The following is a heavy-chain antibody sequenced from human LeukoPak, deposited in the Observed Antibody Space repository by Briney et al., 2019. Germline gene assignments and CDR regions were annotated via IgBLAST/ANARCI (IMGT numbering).Heavy chain of an antibody. CDR3: ARGQQQQYYMDV. CDR2: ISSSSSYI. CDR1: GFTFSSYS. V-gene: IGHV3-21*01. D-gene: IGHD6-13*01. Sequence: GGSLRLSCAASGFTFSSYSMNWVRQAPGKGLEWVSSISSSSSYIYYADSVKGRFTISGDNAKNSLYLQMNSLRAEDTAVYYCARGQQQQYYMDVWGKGTTVTVSS. J-gene: IGHJ6*03.